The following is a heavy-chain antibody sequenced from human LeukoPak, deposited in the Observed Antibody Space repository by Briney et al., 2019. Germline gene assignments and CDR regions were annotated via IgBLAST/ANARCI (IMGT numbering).Heavy chain of an antibody. J-gene: IGHJ4*02. CDR2: IYYSGST. D-gene: IGHD6-19*01. CDR1: GGSISSAGHY. Sequence: SETLSLTCTVSGGSISSAGHYWGWIRQPPGKGLEWIGSIYYSGSTYYNPSLKSRVTMSVDTSKNQFSLKLSSVTAADTAVYYCARLMYSSGCFDYWGQGTLVTVSS. V-gene: IGHV4-39*01. CDR3: ARLMYSSGCFDY.